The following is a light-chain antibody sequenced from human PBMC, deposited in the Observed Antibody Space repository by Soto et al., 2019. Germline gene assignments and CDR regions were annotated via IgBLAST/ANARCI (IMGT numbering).Light chain of an antibody. J-gene: IGKJ1*01. Sequence: IQMTQSPSSLSASVGDSVTTTCRASQVIGNYLAWYQQKPGKVPKLLIYGAYTLQSGVPSRFSGSGSGTKFTLTIASLQPDDFATYYCQQYETFSGTFGPGTKVDIK. CDR3: QQYETFSGT. CDR2: GAY. CDR1: QVIGNY. V-gene: IGKV1-27*01.